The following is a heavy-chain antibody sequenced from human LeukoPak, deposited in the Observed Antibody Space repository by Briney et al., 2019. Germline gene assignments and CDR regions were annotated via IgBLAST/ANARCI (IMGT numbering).Heavy chain of an antibody. D-gene: IGHD6-13*01. CDR1: GFTFSSYA. V-gene: IGHV3-30-3*01. CDR3: ARVMFSSSWYDFQH. CDR2: ISYDGSNK. J-gene: IGHJ1*01. Sequence: GGSLRLSCAASGFTFSSYAMHWVRQAPGKGLEWVAVISYDGSNKYYADSVKGRFTISRDNSKNTLYLQMNSLRAEDTAVYYCARVMFSSSWYDFQHWGQGTLVTVSS.